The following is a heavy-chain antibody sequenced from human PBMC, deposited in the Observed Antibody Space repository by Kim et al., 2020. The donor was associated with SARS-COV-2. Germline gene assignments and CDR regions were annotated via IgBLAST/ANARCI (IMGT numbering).Heavy chain of an antibody. Sequence: SETLSLTCTVSGGSISSSSYYWGWIRQPPGKGLEWIGSIYYSGSTYYNPSLKSRVTISVDTSKNQFSLKLSSVTAADTAVYYCARISSGWYYLFDYWGQGTLVTVSS. D-gene: IGHD6-19*01. J-gene: IGHJ4*02. CDR2: IYYSGST. CDR1: GGSISSSSYY. CDR3: ARISSGWYYLFDY. V-gene: IGHV4-39*01.